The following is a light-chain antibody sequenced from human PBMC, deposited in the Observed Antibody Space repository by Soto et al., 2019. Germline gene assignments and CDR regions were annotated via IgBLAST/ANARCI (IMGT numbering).Light chain of an antibody. Sequence: DIQMTQSPSSLSASVGDRVTITCRASQNISSYLNWYQQKPGKAPKLLIYAASSLQSGVPSRFSGSGSGTDFTLTISSLQPEDFATYYCQQSYSTPGTFGPGTKVDIK. CDR3: QQSYSTPGT. V-gene: IGKV1-39*01. CDR1: QNISSY. CDR2: AAS. J-gene: IGKJ3*01.